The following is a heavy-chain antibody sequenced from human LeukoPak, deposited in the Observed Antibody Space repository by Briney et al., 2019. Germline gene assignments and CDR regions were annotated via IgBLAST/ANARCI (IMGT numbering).Heavy chain of an antibody. CDR3: ARDPGCSGGSCYSSFDY. CDR1: GFTFSSYW. CDR2: ISSSGSTI. D-gene: IGHD2-15*01. J-gene: IGHJ4*02. Sequence: GGSLRLSCAASGFTFSSYWMSWVRQAPGKGLEWVPYISSSGSTIYYADSVKGRFTISRDNAKNSLYLQMNSLRAEDTAVYYCARDPGCSGGSCYSSFDYWGQGTLVTVSS. V-gene: IGHV3-48*04.